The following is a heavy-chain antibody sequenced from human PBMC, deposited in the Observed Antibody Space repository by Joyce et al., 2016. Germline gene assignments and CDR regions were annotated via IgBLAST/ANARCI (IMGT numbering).Heavy chain of an antibody. D-gene: IGHD5-24*01. CDR1: GGSFNKYT. V-gene: IGHV1-69*02. Sequence: QVHLVQSGAEVKKSGSSVKVSCKASGGSFNKYTVSWVRQAPGQGLAGRGRIIPMLNMTNYAQEFQGRATITADKSTTTAYMQLTGLRSDDTAVYFCAGTFNYPHHDGMDVWGQGTTVTVSS. CDR2: IIPMLNMT. J-gene: IGHJ6*02. CDR3: AGTFNYPHHDGMDV.